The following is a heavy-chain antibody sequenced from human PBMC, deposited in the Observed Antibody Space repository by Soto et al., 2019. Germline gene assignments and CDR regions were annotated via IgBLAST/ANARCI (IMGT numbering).Heavy chain of an antibody. D-gene: IGHD3-3*01. CDR3: ARDHLPYDFWSGYYTPRGMDV. J-gene: IGHJ6*02. V-gene: IGHV4-30-4*01. CDR1: GGSISSGDYY. Sequence: PSETLSLTCTVSGGSISSGDYYWSWIRQPPGKGLGWIGYIYYSGSTYYNPSLKSRVTISVDTSKNQFSLKLSSVTAADTAVYYCARDHLPYDFWSGYYTPRGMDVWGQGTTVTVSS. CDR2: IYYSGST.